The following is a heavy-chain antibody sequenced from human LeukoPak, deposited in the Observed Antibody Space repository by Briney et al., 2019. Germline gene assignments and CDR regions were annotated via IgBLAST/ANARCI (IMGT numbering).Heavy chain of an antibody. D-gene: IGHD3-3*01. CDR2: ISSSSSYI. Sequence: PGGSLRLSCAASGFTFSSYSMNWVRQAPGKGLEWVSSISSSSSYIYYADSVKGRFTISRDNAKNSLYLQMNSLRAEDTAVYYCARDSGQILDYDFWSGYNTRYYYYGMDVWGQGTTVTVSS. CDR1: GFTFSSYS. V-gene: IGHV3-21*01. CDR3: ARDSGQILDYDFWSGYNTRYYYYGMDV. J-gene: IGHJ6*02.